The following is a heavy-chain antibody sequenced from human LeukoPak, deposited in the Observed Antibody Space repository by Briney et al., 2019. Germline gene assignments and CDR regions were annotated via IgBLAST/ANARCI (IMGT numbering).Heavy chain of an antibody. J-gene: IGHJ4*02. CDR2: IYSGGST. D-gene: IGHD3-22*01. V-gene: IGHV3-66*01. CDR3: ARDRSGDSTAYYTDY. Sequence: GGSLILSCAASGFTVSSTYMTWVRQAPGKGLEWVSLIYSGGSTIYADSVKGRLTISRDNSKNTVYLQMNSLRAEDTAVYYCARDRSGDSTAYYTDYWGQGTLVSASS. CDR1: GFTVSSTY.